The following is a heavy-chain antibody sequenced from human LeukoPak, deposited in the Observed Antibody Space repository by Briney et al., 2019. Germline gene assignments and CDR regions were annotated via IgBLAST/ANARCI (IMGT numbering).Heavy chain of an antibody. D-gene: IGHD3-10*01. CDR3: AGEPAGTGYFDY. V-gene: IGHV1-46*01. CDR2: MNPTTSGT. J-gene: IGHJ4*02. CDR1: GYTFSYY. Sequence: ASVKVSCKASGYTFSYYIHWVRQAPGQGLEWMGTMNPTTSGTSYAQKFQGRVTVTRDTSTSTVYRELTSLRSEDTAVYYCAGEPAGTGYFDYWGQGTLVTVSS.